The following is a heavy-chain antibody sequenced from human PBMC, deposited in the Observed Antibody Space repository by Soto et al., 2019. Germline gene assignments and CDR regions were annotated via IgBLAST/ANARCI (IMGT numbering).Heavy chain of an antibody. Sequence: PGGSLRLSCAASGFTFSSYAMHWVRQAPGKGLERVAVISYDGSNKYYADSVKGRFTISRDNSKNTLYLQMNSLRAEDTAVYYCARATGPLYYYDSSGSLVDYWGQGTLVTVSS. CDR3: ARATGPLYYYDSSGSLVDY. CDR1: GFTFSSYA. D-gene: IGHD3-22*01. V-gene: IGHV3-30-3*01. J-gene: IGHJ4*02. CDR2: ISYDGSNK.